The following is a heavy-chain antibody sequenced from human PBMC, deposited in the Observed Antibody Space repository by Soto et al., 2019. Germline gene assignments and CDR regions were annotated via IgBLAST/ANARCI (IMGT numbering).Heavy chain of an antibody. CDR2: IIPIFGTA. J-gene: IGHJ4*02. D-gene: IGHD2-15*01. CDR1: GGTFSSYA. Sequence: GASVKVSCKASGGTFSSYAISWVRQAPGQGLEWMGGIIPIFGTANYAQKFQGRVTITADESTSTAYMELSSLRSEDTAVYYCASTRGKASNIVVVVAATPGYFDYWGQGTLVTVSS. CDR3: ASTRGKASNIVVVVAATPGYFDY. V-gene: IGHV1-69*13.